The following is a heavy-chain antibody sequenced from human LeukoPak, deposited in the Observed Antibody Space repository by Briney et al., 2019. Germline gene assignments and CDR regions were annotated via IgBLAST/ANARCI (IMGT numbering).Heavy chain of an antibody. CDR3: ARNVSDTETTGP. CDR2: IHHSGTT. CDR1: SDSISSNSW. Sequence: SETLSLTCAVSSDSISSNSWWGWVRQPPGKGLEWIGEIHHSGTTNYNPSLKSRVTISVDESNNQFSLKLTSLTAADTAVYYCARNVSDTETTGPWGQGTLVTVSP. J-gene: IGHJ5*02. V-gene: IGHV4-4*02. D-gene: IGHD4-17*01.